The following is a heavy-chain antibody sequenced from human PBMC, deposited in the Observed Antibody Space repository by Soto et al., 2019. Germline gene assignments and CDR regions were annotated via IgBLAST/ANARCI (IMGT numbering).Heavy chain of an antibody. Sequence: QVQLQESGPGLVKPSETLSLTCTVSGGSISSYYWSWIRQPPGKGLEWIGYIYYSGSTNYNPSLKSRVTISVDTSKNQFSLKLSSVTAADTAVYYCARWRYSGYGMTAAGFDYWGQGTLVTVSS. CDR3: ARWRYSGYGMTAAGFDY. D-gene: IGHD5-12*01. CDR2: IYYSGST. V-gene: IGHV4-59*08. CDR1: GGSISSYY. J-gene: IGHJ4*02.